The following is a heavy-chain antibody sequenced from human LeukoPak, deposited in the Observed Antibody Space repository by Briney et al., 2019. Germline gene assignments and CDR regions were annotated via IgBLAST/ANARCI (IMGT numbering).Heavy chain of an antibody. J-gene: IGHJ3*01. CDR3: GMSGDRVPLQDDVFDV. V-gene: IGHV5-51*01. Sequence: GESLKISCKVSGYSFTSYCIGWVRQMPGKGLEWMGIIYPGDSGPTYSPSFQGQVTISVDKSINTAYLQWSSLQASDTAMYYCGMSGDRVPLQDDVFDVWGQGTMITVST. CDR1: GYSFTSYC. D-gene: IGHD1-26*01. CDR2: IYPGDSGP.